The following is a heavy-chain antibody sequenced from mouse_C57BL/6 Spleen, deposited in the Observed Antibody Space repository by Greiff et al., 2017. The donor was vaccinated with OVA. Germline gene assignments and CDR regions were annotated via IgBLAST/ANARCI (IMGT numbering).Heavy chain of an antibody. CDR2: INPNNGGT. J-gene: IGHJ4*01. CDR1: GYTFTDYY. CDR3: ARGGLTSLYAMDY. V-gene: IGHV1-26*01. D-gene: IGHD1-1*01. Sequence: VQLQQSGPELVKPGASVKISCKASGYTFTDYYMNWVKQSHGKSLEWIGDINPNNGGTSYNQKFKGKATLTVDKSSSTAYMELRSLTSEDSAVYYCARGGLTSLYAMDYWGQGTSVTVSS.